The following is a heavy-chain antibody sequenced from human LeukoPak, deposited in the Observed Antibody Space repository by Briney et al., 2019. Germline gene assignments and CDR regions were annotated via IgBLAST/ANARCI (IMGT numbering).Heavy chain of an antibody. CDR2: IYYSGST. J-gene: IGHJ4*02. CDR1: GGSISSGGHY. Sequence: SETLSLTCTVSGGSISSGGHYWSWIRQHPGKGLEWIGYIYYSGSTYSNPSLKSRVTMSVDTSKNQFSLKLSSVTAADTAVYYCARARYHDYFDYWGQGTLVTVSS. V-gene: IGHV4-31*03. CDR3: ARARYHDYFDY. D-gene: IGHD3-22*01.